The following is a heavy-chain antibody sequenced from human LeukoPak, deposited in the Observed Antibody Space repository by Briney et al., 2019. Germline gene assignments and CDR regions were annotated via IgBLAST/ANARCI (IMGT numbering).Heavy chain of an antibody. D-gene: IGHD1-26*01. V-gene: IGHV3-74*01. CDR1: GFTFSRYW. CDR3: VRDNRSYNFDY. J-gene: IGHJ4*02. CDR2: IRSDGSTT. Sequence: GGSLRLSCAASGFTFSRYWMHWVRQAPGKGLVWVSCIRSDGSTTSIADSAKGRFTISRDNAKNTVYSQMNSLRAEDTAVYYCVRDNRSYNFDYWGQGTLVTVSS.